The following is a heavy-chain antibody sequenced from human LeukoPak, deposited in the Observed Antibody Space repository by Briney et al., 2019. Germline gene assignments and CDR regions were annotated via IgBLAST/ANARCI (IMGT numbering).Heavy chain of an antibody. Sequence: SETLSLTCAVYGGSFSGYYWSWIRQPPGKGLEWIGEINHSGSTNYNPSVKSRVTISVDTSKNQFSLKLSSVTAADTAVYYCARVPRRYFDYWGQGTLVTVSS. J-gene: IGHJ4*02. D-gene: IGHD6-6*01. CDR2: INHSGST. CDR3: ARVPRRYFDY. V-gene: IGHV4-34*01. CDR1: GGSFSGYY.